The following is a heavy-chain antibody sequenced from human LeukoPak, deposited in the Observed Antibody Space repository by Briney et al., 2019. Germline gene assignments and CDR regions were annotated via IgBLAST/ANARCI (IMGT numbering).Heavy chain of an antibody. Sequence: SQTLSLTCTVSGGSISRGDYYWSWIRQPPGKGLEWIGYIYYSGSTYYNPSLKSRVTISVDTSKNQFSLKLSSVTAADTAVYYCARDPYGDGGEDYWGQGTLVTVSS. CDR1: GGSISRGDYY. J-gene: IGHJ4*02. CDR3: ARDPYGDGGEDY. CDR2: IYYSGST. V-gene: IGHV4-30-4*01. D-gene: IGHD4-17*01.